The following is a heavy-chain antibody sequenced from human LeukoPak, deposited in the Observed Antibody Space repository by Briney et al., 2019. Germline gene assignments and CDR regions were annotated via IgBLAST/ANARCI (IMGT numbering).Heavy chain of an antibody. CDR1: GVSFNDYY. CDR2: INHSGYT. CDR3: TRMTTGHDY. V-gene: IGHV4-34*10. D-gene: IGHD4-17*01. Sequence: SETLSLTCAVSGVSFNDYYWSWVRQTPGKGLEWIGEINHSGYTNDSPSLQSRVTLSIDTSRKQFCLNLRSVTVADTGIYYCTRMTTGHDYWGQGTLVTVSS. J-gene: IGHJ4*02.